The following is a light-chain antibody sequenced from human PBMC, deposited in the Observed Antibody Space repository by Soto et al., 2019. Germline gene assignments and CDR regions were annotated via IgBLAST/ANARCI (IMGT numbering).Light chain of an antibody. CDR1: SSYVGGYDH. J-gene: IGLJ1*01. V-gene: IGLV2-8*01. Sequence: QSVLTQPPSASGSPGQSVTIPCTGTSSYVGGYDHVSWYQQHPGKAPKLMIYEVTKRPAGVPDRFSGSKSGNTASLTVSGLQAEDEADYYCSSDAGNYNYVFGIGTKVTVL. CDR3: SSDAGNYNYV. CDR2: EVT.